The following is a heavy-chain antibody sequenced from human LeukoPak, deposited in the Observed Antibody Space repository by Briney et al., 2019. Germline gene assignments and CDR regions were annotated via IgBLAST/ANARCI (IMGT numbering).Heavy chain of an antibody. Sequence: PSETLSLTCTVSGGSISSGSYYWSWIRQPAGKGLEWIGRIYTSGSTNYNPSLKSRVTISVDTSKNQFSLKLSSVTAADTAVYYCARGGLLRYSSSWTPFDYWGQGTLVTVSS. CDR2: IYTSGST. D-gene: IGHD6-13*01. J-gene: IGHJ4*02. CDR3: ARGGLLRYSSSWTPFDY. V-gene: IGHV4-61*02. CDR1: GGSISSGSYY.